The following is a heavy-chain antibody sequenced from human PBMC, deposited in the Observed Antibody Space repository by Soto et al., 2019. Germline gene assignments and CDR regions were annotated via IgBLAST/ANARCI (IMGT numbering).Heavy chain of an antibody. V-gene: IGHV1-18*04. CDR3: ARDLLGNTPYYSDSTSAFDI. Sequence: WAAGKVSCKDSGYTFTSYGISWVRQAPGQGLEWMGWISAYNGNTNYAQKLQGRVTMTTDTSTSTAYMELRSLRSDDTAVYYCARDLLGNTPYYSDSTSAFDIWDQCTMALVSS. D-gene: IGHD3-22*01. J-gene: IGHJ3*02. CDR1: GYTFTSYG. CDR2: ISAYNGNT.